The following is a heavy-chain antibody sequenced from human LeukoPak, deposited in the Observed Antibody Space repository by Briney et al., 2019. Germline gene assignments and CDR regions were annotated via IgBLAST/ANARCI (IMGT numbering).Heavy chain of an antibody. CDR3: ARVMWELLGDTFDI. Sequence: GGSLRLSCAASRFTFSSYSMNWVRQAPGKGLEWVSSISSSSSYIYYADSVKGRFTISRDNAKNSLYLQMNSLRAEDTAVYYCARVMWELLGDTFDIWGQGTMVTVSS. J-gene: IGHJ3*02. CDR1: RFTFSSYS. V-gene: IGHV3-21*01. D-gene: IGHD1-26*01. CDR2: ISSSSSYI.